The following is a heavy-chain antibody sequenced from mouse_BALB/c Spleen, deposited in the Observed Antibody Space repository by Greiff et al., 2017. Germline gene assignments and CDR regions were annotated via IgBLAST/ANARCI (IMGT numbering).Heavy chain of an antibody. CDR1: GYTFTSYW. J-gene: IGHJ4*01. Sequence: QVQPQQSGAELARPGASAKLSRKASGYTFTSYWMQWVKQRPGQGPEWIGAIYPGDGDTRYTQKFKGKATLTADKSYSTASMQLSSLASEDAAVYYCARWDYCGSSSYYAMDYWGQGTSVTVSS. V-gene: IGHV1-87*01. D-gene: IGHD1-1*01. CDR3: ARWDYCGSSSYYAMDY. CDR2: IYPGDGDT.